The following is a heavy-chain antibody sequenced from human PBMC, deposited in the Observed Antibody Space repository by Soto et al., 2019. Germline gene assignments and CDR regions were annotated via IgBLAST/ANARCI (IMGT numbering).Heavy chain of an antibody. CDR1: GYTFTSYG. D-gene: IGHD5-12*01. J-gene: IGHJ4*02. V-gene: IGHV1-18*01. Sequence: QVQLVQSGAEVKKPGASVKVSCKASGYTFTSYGISWVRQAPGQGLEWMGWISAYNGKTNYAQKLQGRVTMTTDTSTSTAYMELRSLISDDTAVYYCARDDLVTIWSVPFDYWGQGTLVTVSS. CDR3: ARDDLVTIWSVPFDY. CDR2: ISAYNGKT.